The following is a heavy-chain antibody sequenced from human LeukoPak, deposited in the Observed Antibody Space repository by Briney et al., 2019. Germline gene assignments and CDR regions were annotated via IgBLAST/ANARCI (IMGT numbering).Heavy chain of an antibody. J-gene: IGHJ4*02. CDR2: ISHDGNNM. CDR3: ARENYGDYYIDY. Sequence: GGSLRLSCAASGFIFSTYTMFWVRQAPGKGLEWVAVISHDGNNMHYADSVKGRFAISRDNSRNTLYLQMSRLRVEDTAVYSCARENYGDYYIDYWGQGTLVTVSS. D-gene: IGHD4-17*01. V-gene: IGHV3-30*09. CDR1: GFIFSTYT.